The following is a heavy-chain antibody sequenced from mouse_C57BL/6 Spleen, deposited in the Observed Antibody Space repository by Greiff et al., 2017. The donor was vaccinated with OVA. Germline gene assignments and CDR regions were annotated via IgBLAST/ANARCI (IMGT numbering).Heavy chain of an antibody. V-gene: IGHV2-2*01. CDR3: ASMVTTGGYAMDY. J-gene: IGHJ4*01. CDR1: GFSLTSYG. D-gene: IGHD2-2*01. CDR2: IWSGGST. Sequence: VKLMESGPGLVQPSQRLSITCTVSGFSLTSYGVHWVRQSPGKGLEWLGVIWSGGSTDYNAAFISRLSISKDNSKSQVFFKMNSLQADDTAIYYCASMVTTGGYAMDYWGQGTSVTVSS.